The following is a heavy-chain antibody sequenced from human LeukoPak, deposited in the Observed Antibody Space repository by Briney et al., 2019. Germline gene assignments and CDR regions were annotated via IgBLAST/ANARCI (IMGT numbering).Heavy chain of an antibody. CDR3: ARGPVVPAAIAYYYYGMDV. D-gene: IGHD2-2*02. V-gene: IGHV1-2*02. Sequence: ASVKVSCKASGYTFTGYYMHWVRQAPGQGLEWMGWINPNSGGTNYAQKFQGRVTMTRDTSISTAYMELSRLRSDDTAVYYCARGPVVPAAIAYYYYGMDVWGQGTTVTVSS. CDR1: GYTFTGYY. J-gene: IGHJ6*02. CDR2: INPNSGGT.